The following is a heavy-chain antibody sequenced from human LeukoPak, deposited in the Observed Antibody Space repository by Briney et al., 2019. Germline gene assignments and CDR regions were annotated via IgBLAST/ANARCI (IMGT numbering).Heavy chain of an antibody. CDR2: ISWNSGSI. D-gene: IGHD5-12*01. J-gene: IGHJ4*02. Sequence: GRSLRLSCAASGFTFDDYAMHWVRQAPGKGLEWVSGISWNSGSIDYADSAEGRFTISRDNAKNSLYLQMNSLRAEDTALYYCAKDGGVGQDIVASYYFDYWGQGTLVTVSS. CDR1: GFTFDDYA. V-gene: IGHV3-9*01. CDR3: AKDGGVGQDIVASYYFDY.